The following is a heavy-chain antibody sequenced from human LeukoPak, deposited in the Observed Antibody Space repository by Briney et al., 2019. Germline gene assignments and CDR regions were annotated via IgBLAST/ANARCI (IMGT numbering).Heavy chain of an antibody. CDR2: IYPGDSDA. CDR3: ARLDIVATTGPPHSGREGGWFDP. D-gene: IGHD5-12*01. V-gene: IGHV5-51*01. J-gene: IGHJ5*02. CDR1: GYSFTSYW. Sequence: KRGESLKISCKGSGYSFTSYWIGWVRQMPGKGLEWMGIIYPGDSDARYSPSFQGQVTISADKSISTAYLQWSSLKASDTAMYYCARLDIVATTGPPHSGREGGWFDPWGQGTLVTVSS.